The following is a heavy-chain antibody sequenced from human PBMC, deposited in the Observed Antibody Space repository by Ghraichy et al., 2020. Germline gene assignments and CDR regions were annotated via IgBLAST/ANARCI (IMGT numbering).Heavy chain of an antibody. V-gene: IGHV1-2*02. Sequence: ASVNVSFKASGYTFTGYTMHWVRHAPGQGLEWMGWINPNSGGTNYAQKFEGRVTMTRDTSISTVYMELIRLTSDDTAVYYCARLGMDVWGQGTTVTVSS. D-gene: IGHD7-27*01. CDR1: GYTFTGYT. J-gene: IGHJ6*02. CDR2: INPNSGGT. CDR3: ARLGMDV.